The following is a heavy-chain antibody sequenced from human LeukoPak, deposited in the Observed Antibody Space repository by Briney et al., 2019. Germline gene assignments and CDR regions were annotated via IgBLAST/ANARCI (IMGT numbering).Heavy chain of an antibody. CDR1: GFTFSSYS. V-gene: IGHV3-21*01. CDR2: ISSSSSYI. D-gene: IGHD6-6*01. J-gene: IGHJ4*02. Sequence: GGSLRLSCAASGFTFSSYSMNWVRQAPGKGLEWVSSISSSSSYIYYADSVKGRFTISRDNAKNSLYLQMNSLRAEVTAVYYCARDPTAPGKQLVPFDYWGQGTLVTVSS. CDR3: ARDPTAPGKQLVPFDY.